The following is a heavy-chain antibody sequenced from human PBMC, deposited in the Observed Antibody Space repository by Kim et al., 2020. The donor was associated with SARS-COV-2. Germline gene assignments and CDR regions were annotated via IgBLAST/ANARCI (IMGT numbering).Heavy chain of an antibody. CDR3: TKYSGGKPFDY. D-gene: IGHD2-21*01. V-gene: IGHV1-46*01. J-gene: IGHJ4*02. CDR1: GYTFTSYF. CDR2: INTSDGIT. Sequence: ASVKVSCKASGYTFTSYFMHWVRQAPGQGLEWMGIINTSDGITNYAQKFQGRVTMTRDTSTSTVYMELSSLRSEDTAVYYCTKYSGGKPFDYWGQGTL.